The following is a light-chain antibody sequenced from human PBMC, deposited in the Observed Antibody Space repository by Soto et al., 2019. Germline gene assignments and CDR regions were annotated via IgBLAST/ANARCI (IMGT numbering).Light chain of an antibody. Sequence: QSALTQPRSVSGSPGQSVTISCTGTSXDVGGYNYVSWYQQHPGKAPKLMIYDVSERPSGVPDRFSGSKSGNTASLTISGLQAEDEADYYCCSYAGSFYVFGTGTKVTVL. CDR3: CSYAGSFYV. J-gene: IGLJ1*01. V-gene: IGLV2-11*01. CDR2: DVS. CDR1: SXDVGGYNY.